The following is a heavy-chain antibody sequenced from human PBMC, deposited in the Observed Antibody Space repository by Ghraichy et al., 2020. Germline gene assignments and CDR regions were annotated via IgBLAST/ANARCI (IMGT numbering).Heavy chain of an antibody. CDR2: IYYSGST. D-gene: IGHD2-15*01. CDR3: ARDGAGNCSGGSCLYWYFDL. J-gene: IGHJ2*01. Sequence: SETLSLTCTVSGGSISSYYWSWIRQPPGKGLEWIGYIYYSGSTNYNPSLKSRVTISVDTSKNQFSLKLSSVTAADTAVYYCARDGAGNCSGGSCLYWYFDLWGRGTLVTVSS. V-gene: IGHV4-59*01. CDR1: GGSISSYY.